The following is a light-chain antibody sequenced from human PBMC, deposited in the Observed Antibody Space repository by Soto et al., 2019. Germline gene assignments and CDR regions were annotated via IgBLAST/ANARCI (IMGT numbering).Light chain of an antibody. V-gene: IGLV2-8*01. Sequence: QSVLTQPPSASGSPGQSVTISCTGTSSDVGGYDYVSWYQQHPGKAPKLMIYDVTKRPSGVPDRFSGSKSANTASLTVSGLQAEDKAEYYCSSYAGTHIVFGTGTKVTVL. CDR2: DVT. J-gene: IGLJ1*01. CDR3: SSYAGTHIV. CDR1: SSDVGGYDY.